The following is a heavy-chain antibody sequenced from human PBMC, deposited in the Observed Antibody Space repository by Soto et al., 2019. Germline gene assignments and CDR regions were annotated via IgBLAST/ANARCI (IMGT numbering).Heavy chain of an antibody. D-gene: IGHD1-7*01. Sequence: EVQLLESGGGLVQPGGSLRLSCAASGFTFNTYVMNWVRQAPGKGLEWVSTISYSADKTHYADSVKGRFTISRDNSRDTLFMKMNSIRADDVAVYYCATRARTATTYWGAFDGWGQGTRVTVSS. CDR2: ISYSADKT. V-gene: IGHV3-23*01. J-gene: IGHJ3*01. CDR3: ATRARTATTYWGAFDG. CDR1: GFTFNTYV.